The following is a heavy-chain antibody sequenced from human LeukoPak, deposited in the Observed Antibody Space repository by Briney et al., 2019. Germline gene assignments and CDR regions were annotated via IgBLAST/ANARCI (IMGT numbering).Heavy chain of an antibody. CDR1: GFTFSDYY. CDR2: ISSSGSTH. CDR3: ARTSYAERCLGN. V-gene: IGHV3-11*04. D-gene: IGHD3-16*01. Sequence: GGSLRLSCAASGFTFSDYYMSWIRQAPGKGLEWLSYISSSGSTHYYADSLKGRFTISRDNAKKSLYLEMKSLTVEDTALYFCARTSYAERCLGNWGHGTLVTVSS. J-gene: IGHJ4*01.